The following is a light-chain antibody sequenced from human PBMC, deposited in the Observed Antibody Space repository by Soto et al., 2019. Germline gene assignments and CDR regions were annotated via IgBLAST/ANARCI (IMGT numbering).Light chain of an antibody. Sequence: DIQMTQSPSTLSASVGDRDTITCRASQTISNWLAWYQQKPGKAPNLLIYDASTLESGVPSRFSGSGSGTQFTLTISSLQPDDSATYYCQHFNNYPLTFGGGTKVEIK. J-gene: IGKJ4*01. V-gene: IGKV1-5*01. CDR2: DAS. CDR3: QHFNNYPLT. CDR1: QTISNW.